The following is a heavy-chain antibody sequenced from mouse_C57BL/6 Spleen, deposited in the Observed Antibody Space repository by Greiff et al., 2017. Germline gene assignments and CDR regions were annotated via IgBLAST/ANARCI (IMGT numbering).Heavy chain of an antibody. CDR2: IYPGDGDT. V-gene: IGHV1-82*01. CDR3: ARGGESYYYGSTSGFAY. Sequence: QVQLQQSGPELVKPGASVKISCKASGYAFSSSWMNWVKQRPGKGLEWIGRIYPGDGDTNYNGKFKGKATLTADKSSSTAYMQLSSLTSEDSAVYFCARGGESYYYGSTSGFAYWGQGTLVTVSA. J-gene: IGHJ3*01. D-gene: IGHD1-1*01. CDR1: GYAFSSSW.